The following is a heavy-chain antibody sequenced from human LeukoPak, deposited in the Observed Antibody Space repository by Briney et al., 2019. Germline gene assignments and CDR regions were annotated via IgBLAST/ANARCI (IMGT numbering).Heavy chain of an antibody. D-gene: IGHD6-19*01. V-gene: IGHV4-39*07. J-gene: IGHJ4*02. CDR1: GGSIGSYY. CDR2: IYYSGTT. Sequence: SETLSLTCTVSGGSIGSYYWGWIRQPPGKGLEWIGHIYYSGTTYYSPSLKSRVTISVDTSKNQFSLKLNSVTAADTAVYYCARMGRIAVAGLDYWGQGTLVTVSS. CDR3: ARMGRIAVAGLDY.